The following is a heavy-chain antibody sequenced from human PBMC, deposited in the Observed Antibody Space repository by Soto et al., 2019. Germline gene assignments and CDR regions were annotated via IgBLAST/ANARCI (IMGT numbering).Heavy chain of an antibody. D-gene: IGHD4-17*01. J-gene: IGHJ4*02. CDR3: AKDMRPDGVWDIDF. Sequence: TLSLTCTVSGGSISSYYWSWIRQPPGKGLEWIGYIYYSGSTNYNPSLKSRVTISVDTSKNQFSLKLSSVTAADTAIYYCAKDMRPDGVWDIDFWGQGTLVTVSS. V-gene: IGHV4-59*01. CDR1: GGSISSYY. CDR2: IYYSGST.